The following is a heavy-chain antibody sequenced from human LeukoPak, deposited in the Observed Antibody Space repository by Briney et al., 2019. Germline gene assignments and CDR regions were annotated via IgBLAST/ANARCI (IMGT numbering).Heavy chain of an antibody. CDR3: ARAHYDSSGQYYFDY. Sequence: GASVKVSCKASGYTFTSYDINWVRQATGQGLEWMGWMNPNSGNTGYAQKFQGRVPMTRNTSISTAYMELSSLRSEDTAVYYCARAHYDSSGQYYFDYWGQGTLVTVSS. CDR2: MNPNSGNT. D-gene: IGHD3-22*01. J-gene: IGHJ4*02. V-gene: IGHV1-8*01. CDR1: GYTFTSYD.